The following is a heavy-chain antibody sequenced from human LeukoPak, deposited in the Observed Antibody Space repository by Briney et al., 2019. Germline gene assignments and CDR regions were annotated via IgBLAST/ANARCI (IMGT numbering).Heavy chain of an antibody. CDR2: ISSSGSTI. V-gene: IGHV3-11*04. Sequence: GGSLRLSCAASGFTFSDYYMSWIRQAPGKGLEWVSYISSSGSTIYYADSVKGRFTISRDNAKNSLYLQMNSLRAEDTAVYYCARVVPAANAYYYYYMDVWGKGTTVTVSS. CDR1: GFTFSDYY. J-gene: IGHJ6*03. D-gene: IGHD2-2*01. CDR3: ARVVPAANAYYYYYMDV.